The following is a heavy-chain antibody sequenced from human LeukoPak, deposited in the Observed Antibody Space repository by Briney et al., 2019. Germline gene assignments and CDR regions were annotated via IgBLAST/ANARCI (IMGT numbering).Heavy chain of an antibody. CDR1: GFTFSSYA. V-gene: IGHV3-23*01. Sequence: GGSLRLSCAASGFTFSSYAISWVRQAPGKGLEWVSAISGSGGSTYYADSVKGRFTISRDNSKNTLYLQMNSLRAEDTAVYYCAKTPQMTVSSRDYWGQGTLVTVSS. CDR2: ISGSGGST. J-gene: IGHJ4*02. CDR3: AKTPQMTVSSRDY. D-gene: IGHD4-17*01.